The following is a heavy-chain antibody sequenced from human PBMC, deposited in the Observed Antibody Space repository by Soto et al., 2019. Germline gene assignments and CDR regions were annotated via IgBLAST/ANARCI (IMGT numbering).Heavy chain of an antibody. CDR3: ARSQGYSSSWYGDWFDP. D-gene: IGHD6-13*01. CDR2: IWYDGSNK. J-gene: IGHJ5*02. CDR1: GFTFSSYG. Sequence: GGSLRLSCAASGFTFSSYGMHWVRQAPGKGLEWVAVIWYDGSNKYYADSVKGRFTISRDNSKNTLYLQMNSLRAEDTAVYYCARSQGYSSSWYGDWFDPWGQGTLVTVSS. V-gene: IGHV3-33*01.